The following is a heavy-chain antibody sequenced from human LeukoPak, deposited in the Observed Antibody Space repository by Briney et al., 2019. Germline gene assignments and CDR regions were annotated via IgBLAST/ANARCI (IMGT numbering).Heavy chain of an antibody. CDR2: INHSGST. J-gene: IGHJ4*02. CDR1: GGSFSGCY. CDR3: ARGLFSYDSSGYYYYFDY. Sequence: SETLSLTCAVYGGSFSGCYWSWIRQPPGKGLEWIGEINHSGSTNYNPSLKSRVTISVDTSKNQFSLKLSSVTAADTAVYYCARGLFSYDSSGYYYYFDYWGQGTLVTVSS. V-gene: IGHV4-34*01. D-gene: IGHD3-22*01.